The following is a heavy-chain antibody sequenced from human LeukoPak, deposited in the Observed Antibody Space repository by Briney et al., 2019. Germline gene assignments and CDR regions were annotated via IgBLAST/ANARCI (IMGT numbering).Heavy chain of an antibody. CDR2: INPNSGGT. D-gene: IGHD4-17*01. V-gene: IGHV1-2*06. CDR1: GYTFTSYD. Sequence: ASVKVSCXASGYTFTSYDINWVRQAPGQGLEWMGRINPNSGGTNYTQKFQGRVTMTRDTSISTAYMELRRLTSDDTAVYYCARHHESYKYYGDYLNCFDPWGQGTLVTVSS. CDR3: ARHHESYKYYGDYLNCFDP. J-gene: IGHJ5*02.